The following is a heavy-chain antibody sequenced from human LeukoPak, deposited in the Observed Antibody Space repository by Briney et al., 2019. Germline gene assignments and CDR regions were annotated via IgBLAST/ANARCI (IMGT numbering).Heavy chain of an antibody. Sequence: ASVKVSCKASGYTFTNYPKHWVRQAPGQGLEWMGVIFPGGGVTEYAQKFQGRVTVTRDTSISTAYMELSRLRSDDTAVYYCARPMYSGSYRFDYWGQGTLVTVSS. V-gene: IGHV1-46*01. CDR3: ARPMYSGSYRFDY. D-gene: IGHD1-26*01. CDR1: GYTFTNYP. J-gene: IGHJ4*02. CDR2: IFPGGGVT.